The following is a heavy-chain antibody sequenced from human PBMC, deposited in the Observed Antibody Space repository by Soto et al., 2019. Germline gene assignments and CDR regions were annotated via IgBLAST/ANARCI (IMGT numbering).Heavy chain of an antibody. CDR1: GYTFSDYW. D-gene: IGHD6-13*01. CDR3: AKDSSSWYGHWFDP. Sequence: PAWSLRLSCEASGYTFSDYWMSWHRQAPGKGLEWVSAISGSGGSTYYADSVKGRFTISRDNSKNTLYLQMNSLRAEDTAVYYCAKDSSSWYGHWFDPWGEGTLVTVSS. V-gene: IGHV3-23*01. CDR2: ISGSGGST. J-gene: IGHJ5*02.